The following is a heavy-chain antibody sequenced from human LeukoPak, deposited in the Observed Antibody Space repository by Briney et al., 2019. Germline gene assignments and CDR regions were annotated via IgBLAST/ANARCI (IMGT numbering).Heavy chain of an antibody. D-gene: IGHD3-3*01. CDR2: MNPNSGNT. CDR1: GYTFTSYD. Sequence: ASVKVSCKASGYTFTSYDINWVRQATGQGVEWMGWMNPNSGNTGYAQKFQGRVTMTRYTYKCTAYMELSSLRSEDTAVYYCACVPLYDFWSGYTYGMDVWGQGTTVTVSS. V-gene: IGHV1-8*01. CDR3: ACVPLYDFWSGYTYGMDV. J-gene: IGHJ6*02.